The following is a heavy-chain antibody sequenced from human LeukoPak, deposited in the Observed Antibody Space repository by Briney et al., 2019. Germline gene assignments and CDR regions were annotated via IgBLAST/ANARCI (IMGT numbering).Heavy chain of an antibody. Sequence: SETLSLTCAVSGYSISSGYQWAWIRQSPGKGLEWIGSIYHSGGARYNPSLKSRVTISVETSKNQFSLKMYSVTAADTAVYYCARDPRWLTPDCTSTSCYENYFDPWGQGTLVTVSS. V-gene: IGHV4-38-2*02. D-gene: IGHD2-2*01. J-gene: IGHJ5*02. CDR3: ARDPRWLTPDCTSTSCYENYFDP. CDR1: GYSISSGYQ. CDR2: IYHSGGA.